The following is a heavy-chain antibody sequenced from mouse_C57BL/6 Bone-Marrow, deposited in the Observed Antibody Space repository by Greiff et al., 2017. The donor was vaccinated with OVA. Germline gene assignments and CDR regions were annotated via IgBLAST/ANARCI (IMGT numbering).Heavy chain of an antibody. CDR2: IWSGGST. J-gene: IGHJ4*01. Sequence: QVQLKESGPGLVQPSQSLSITCTVSGFSLTSYGVHWVRQSPGKGLEWLGVIWSGGSTDYNAAFISRLSISKDNSKSQVFFKMNSLQADDTAIYYCARSNYGSSYGGGYYAMDYWGQGTSVTVSS. CDR3: ARSNYGSSYGGGYYAMDY. D-gene: IGHD1-1*01. CDR1: GFSLTSYG. V-gene: IGHV2-2*01.